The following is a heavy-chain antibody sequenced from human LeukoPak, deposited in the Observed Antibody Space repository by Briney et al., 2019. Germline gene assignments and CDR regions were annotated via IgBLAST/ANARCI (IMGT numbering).Heavy chain of an antibody. CDR2: ISSYNGNT. CDR3: TRGDRNGYNY. V-gene: IGHV1-18*01. D-gene: IGHD5-24*01. CDR1: GYTFTSYG. J-gene: IGHJ4*02. Sequence: ASVKVSCKASGYTFTSYGISWVRQAPGQGLEWMGWISSYNGNTNYAQKLQGRVTMTRDTSTSTAYMDLSRLTSDDTAVYYCTRGDRNGYNYWGQGTLVTVSS.